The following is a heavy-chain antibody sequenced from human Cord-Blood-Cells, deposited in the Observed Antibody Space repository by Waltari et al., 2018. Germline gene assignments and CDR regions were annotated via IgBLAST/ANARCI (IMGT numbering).Heavy chain of an antibody. J-gene: IGHJ3*02. CDR2: INDGNGNT. CDR3: ARDNAFDI. CDR1: GYTFTSYA. Sequence: QVQLVQSGAEVKKPGASVKVSCKASGYTFTSYAMHWVRQAPGQRLEWMGWINDGNGNTKYSRKFQGRVTITRDTSASTAYMELSSLRSEDTAVYYCARDNAFDIWGQGTMVTVSS. V-gene: IGHV1-3*01.